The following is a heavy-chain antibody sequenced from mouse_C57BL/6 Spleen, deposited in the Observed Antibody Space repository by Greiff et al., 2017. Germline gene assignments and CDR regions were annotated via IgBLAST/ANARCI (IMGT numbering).Heavy chain of an antibody. D-gene: IGHD2-1*01. J-gene: IGHJ1*03. Sequence: QVQLQQSGAELVRPGASVTLSCKASGYTFTDYEMHWVKQTPVHGLEWIGAIDPETGGTAYNQKFKGKAILTADKSSSTAYMELRSLTSEDSAVYYCTRIYYGNYDWYFDVWGTGTTVTVSS. CDR3: TRIYYGNYDWYFDV. CDR2: IDPETGGT. V-gene: IGHV1-15*01. CDR1: GYTFTDYE.